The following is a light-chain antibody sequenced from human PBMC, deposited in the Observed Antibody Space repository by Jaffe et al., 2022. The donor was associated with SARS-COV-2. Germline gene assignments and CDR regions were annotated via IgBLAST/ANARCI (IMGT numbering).Light chain of an antibody. Sequence: DIQMTQSPSSLSASVGDRVTITCQASQDISNYLNWYQQKPGKAPKLLIYDASNLETGVPSTFSGSGSGTDFTFTISSLQPEDIATYYCQQYDNVPITFGQGTRLEIK. J-gene: IGKJ5*01. CDR2: DAS. CDR1: QDISNY. CDR3: QQYDNVPIT. V-gene: IGKV1-33*01.